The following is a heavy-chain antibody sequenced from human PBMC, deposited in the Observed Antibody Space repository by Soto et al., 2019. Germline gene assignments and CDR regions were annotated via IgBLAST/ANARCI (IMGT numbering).Heavy chain of an antibody. V-gene: IGHV3-7*04. CDR1: GFTFSSGG. CDR3: TRVNMLAVLAPSPSFDP. Sequence: PGGSLRLSCAASGFTFSSGGICWFRRGEGKGLEWVANGKTDGSERYYSDSVKGRFTVFRDNTQNYDFLQMISLRTEDTAADYFTRVNMLAVLAPSPSFDPGGKGTRVTAPQ. D-gene: IGHD2-8*01. J-gene: IGHJ5*02. CDR2: GKTDGSER.